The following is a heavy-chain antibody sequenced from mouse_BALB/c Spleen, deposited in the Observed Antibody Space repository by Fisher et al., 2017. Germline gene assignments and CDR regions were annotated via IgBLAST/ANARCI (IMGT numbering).Heavy chain of an antibody. Sequence: KFKGKATFTADTSSNTAYMQLSSLTSEDSAVYYCASTTATFYAMDYWGQGTSVTVSS. D-gene: IGHD1-2*01. J-gene: IGHJ4*01. V-gene: IGHV1-9*01. CDR3: ASTTATFYAMDY.